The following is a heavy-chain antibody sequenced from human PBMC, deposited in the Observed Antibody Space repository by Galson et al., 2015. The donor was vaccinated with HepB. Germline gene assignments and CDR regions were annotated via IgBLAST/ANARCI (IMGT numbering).Heavy chain of an antibody. CDR2: IYYSGST. Sequence: SETLSLTCTVSGDSISSYYWSWIRQPPGKGLEWIGYIYYSGSTNYNPSLKSRVTISVDTSKNQFSLKLSSVTAADTAVYYCARGRGSSSWDPTHWFDPWGQGTLVTVSS. D-gene: IGHD6-13*01. CDR3: ARGRGSSSWDPTHWFDP. J-gene: IGHJ5*02. V-gene: IGHV4-59*01. CDR1: GDSISSYY.